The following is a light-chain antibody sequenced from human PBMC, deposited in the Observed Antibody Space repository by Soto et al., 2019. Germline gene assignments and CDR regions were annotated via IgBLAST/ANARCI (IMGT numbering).Light chain of an antibody. CDR1: QTISSW. CDR3: QQANSFPLT. Sequence: DIQVTQSPPTLSASVGDKVTITCRASQTISSWLAWYQQKPGKAPKLLIYAASSLQSGVPSRFSGSGSGTDFSLTITSLQPEDFASYYCQQANSFPLTFGGGTKVDIK. V-gene: IGKV1-12*01. CDR2: AAS. J-gene: IGKJ4*01.